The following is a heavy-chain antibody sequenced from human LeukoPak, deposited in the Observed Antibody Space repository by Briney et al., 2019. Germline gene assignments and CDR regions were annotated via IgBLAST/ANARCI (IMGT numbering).Heavy chain of an antibody. J-gene: IGHJ4*02. CDR2: ISVSGLTI. V-gene: IGHV3-48*03. CDR1: GFTFSAYE. D-gene: IGHD2-2*02. CDR3: ARDGAAGHTVFDY. Sequence: PGGSLRLSCAASGFTFSAYEMNWVRQVPGKGLEWVSHISVSGLTIHYSDSVKGRFTSSRDNAKKSLYLQMNSLRVEDTAVYYCARDGAAGHTVFDYWGQGTLVTVSS.